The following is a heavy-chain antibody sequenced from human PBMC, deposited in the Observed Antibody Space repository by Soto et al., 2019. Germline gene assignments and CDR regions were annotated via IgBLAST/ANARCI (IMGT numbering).Heavy chain of an antibody. CDR2: IYWDDDK. D-gene: IGHD3-3*01. Sequence: QITLNESGPTVVRPTETLTLTCRFSGFSLTTSGVGVGGIRQSPGKAPDGLALIYWDDDKRYSASLKSRLTITTDTSKNQVVLTVSDLDPTDTATYYCAHRVLRTVFGLVTTTAIYFDFWGQGTPVAVSS. CDR1: GFSLTTSGVG. J-gene: IGHJ4*02. V-gene: IGHV2-5*02. CDR3: AHRVLRTVFGLVTTTAIYFDF.